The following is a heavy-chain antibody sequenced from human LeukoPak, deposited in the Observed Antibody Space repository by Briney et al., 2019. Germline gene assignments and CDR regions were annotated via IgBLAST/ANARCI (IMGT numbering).Heavy chain of an antibody. CDR1: GGTFSSYA. V-gene: IGHV1-69*04. D-gene: IGHD3-10*01. J-gene: IGHJ5*02. CDR2: IIPILGIA. Sequence: SVKVSCKASGGTFSSYAISWVRQAPGQGLEWMGRIIPILGIANYAQKFQGRVTITADKSTSTAYMEPSSLRSEDTAVYYCARSAVRGVIITWYWFDPWGQGTLVTVSS. CDR3: ARSAVRGVIITWYWFDP.